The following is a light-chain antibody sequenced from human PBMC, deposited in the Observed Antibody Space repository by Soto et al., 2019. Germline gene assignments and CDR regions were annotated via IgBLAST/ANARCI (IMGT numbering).Light chain of an antibody. CDR1: SSNIGSNN. Sequence: QSVLTQPPSASGTPGQRVTISCSGSSSNIGSNNINWYQQLPGTAPKLLIYNNNQRPSGVPDRFSGSKSGTSASLAISGLQSEDEADYYCAVWDDGLTGGVFGGGTQLTVL. J-gene: IGLJ3*02. CDR3: AVWDDGLTGGV. V-gene: IGLV1-44*01. CDR2: NNN.